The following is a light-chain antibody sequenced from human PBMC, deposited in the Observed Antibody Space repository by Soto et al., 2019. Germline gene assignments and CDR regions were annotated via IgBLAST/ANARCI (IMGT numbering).Light chain of an antibody. CDR1: QTISSY. V-gene: IGKV1-39*01. J-gene: IGKJ1*01. CDR3: QQSSRTPCT. Sequence: DIQMTQSQSSLSASVGDRVTITCRASQTISSYLNWYQQKPGKAPKLLIYAASTLESGVQSRFSGNRSGTDFTLTISSLQPEDFAAYYCQQSSRTPCTFGQGTKVEIK. CDR2: AAS.